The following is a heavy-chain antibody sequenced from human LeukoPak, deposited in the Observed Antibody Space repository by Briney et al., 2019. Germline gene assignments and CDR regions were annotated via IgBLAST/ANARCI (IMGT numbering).Heavy chain of an antibody. Sequence: GGSLRLSCAASGLSFSTYWMNWVRQAPGKGLEWVGLIRDSGEAFYADFVRGRFAISRDESENTLYLQMNSLRVEDTAVYFCARDRAALQDWVEFDPWGQGTPVIVSS. CDR3: ARDRAALQDWVEFDP. J-gene: IGHJ5*02. CDR1: GLSFSTYW. D-gene: IGHD3/OR15-3a*01. CDR2: IRDSGEA. V-gene: IGHV3-66*03.